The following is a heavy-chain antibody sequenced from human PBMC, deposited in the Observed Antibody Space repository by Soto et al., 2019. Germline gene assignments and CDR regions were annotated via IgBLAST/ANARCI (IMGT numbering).Heavy chain of an antibody. CDR1: GYTFTSYG. CDR2: ISAYNGNT. D-gene: IGHD3-3*01. CDR3: ARDRSPYYDFWSGYYSATLGFHYYGMDV. J-gene: IGHJ6*02. Sequence: ASVKVSCKASGYTFTSYGISWVRQAPGQGLEWMGWISAYNGNTNYAQKLQGRVTMTTDTSTSTAYMELRSLRSDDTAVYYCARDRSPYYDFWSGYYSATLGFHYYGMDVWGQGTTVTV. V-gene: IGHV1-18*04.